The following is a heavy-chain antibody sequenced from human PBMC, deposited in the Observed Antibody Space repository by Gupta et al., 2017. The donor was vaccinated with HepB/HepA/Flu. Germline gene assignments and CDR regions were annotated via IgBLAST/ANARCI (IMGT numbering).Heavy chain of an antibody. V-gene: IGHV1-69*01. CDR3: ARETAINDFWSGSNDAFEI. CDR1: GGTFSSYA. CDR2: IITIFGTA. Sequence: QVQLVQSGAEVKKPGSSVKVSCKASGGTFSSYAISWVRQAPGQGLEWMGGIITIFGTANYAQKFQGRVTITADESTSTAYMELSSLRSEDTAVYYCARETAINDFWSGSNDAFEIWGQGTMVTVSS. J-gene: IGHJ3*02. D-gene: IGHD3-3*01.